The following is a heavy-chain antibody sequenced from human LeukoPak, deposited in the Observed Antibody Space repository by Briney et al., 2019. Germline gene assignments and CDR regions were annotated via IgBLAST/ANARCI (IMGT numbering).Heavy chain of an antibody. Sequence: SETLSLTCTVSGGSISSSSYYWGWIRQPPGKGLEWVGSIYYSGSTYYNPSLKSRVTISVDTSKNQFSLKLSSVTAADTAVYYCATGDDSSGYDYWGQGTLVTVSS. D-gene: IGHD3-22*01. V-gene: IGHV4-39*01. CDR2: IYYSGST. CDR3: ATGDDSSGYDY. CDR1: GGSISSSSYY. J-gene: IGHJ4*02.